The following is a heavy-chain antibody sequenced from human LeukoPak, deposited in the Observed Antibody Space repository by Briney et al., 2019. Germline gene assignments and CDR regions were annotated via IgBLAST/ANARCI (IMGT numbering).Heavy chain of an antibody. V-gene: IGHV3-21*01. CDR3: ARASAVAGTRHY. J-gene: IGHJ4*02. D-gene: IGHD6-19*01. Sequence: GGSLRLSCAASGFTFSSYAMGWVRQAPGKGLEWVSSISSSSSYRYYADSVKGRFTISRDNAKNSLYLQMNSLRAEDTAVYYCARASAVAGTRHYWGQGTLVTVSS. CDR2: ISSSSSYR. CDR1: GFTFSSYA.